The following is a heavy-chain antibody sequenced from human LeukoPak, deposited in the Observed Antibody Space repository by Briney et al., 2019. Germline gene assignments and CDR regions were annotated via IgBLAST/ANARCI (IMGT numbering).Heavy chain of an antibody. CDR1: GYTFTGYY. CDR2: INPNSGGT. V-gene: IGHV1-2*02. J-gene: IGHJ3*02. Sequence: ASVKVSCKASGYTFTGYYMHWVRQAPGQGLEWMGWINPNSGGTNYAQKFQGRVTMTRDTSISTAYMELSRLRSDDTAVYYCARCGTYYYASGSPSGAFDIWGQGIMVTVSS. D-gene: IGHD3-10*01. CDR3: ARCGTYYYASGSPSGAFDI.